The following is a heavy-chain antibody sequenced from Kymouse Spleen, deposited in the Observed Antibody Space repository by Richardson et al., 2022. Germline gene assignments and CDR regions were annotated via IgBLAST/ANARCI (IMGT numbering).Heavy chain of an antibody. CDR3: ASLAVAGTHYYGMDV. V-gene: IGHV1-46*03. J-gene: IGHJ6*02. Sequence: QVQLVQSGAEVKKPGASVKVSCKASGYTFTSYYMHWVRQAPGQGLEWMGIINPSGGSTSYAQKFQGRVTMTRDTSTSTVYMELSSLRSEDTAVYYCASLAVAGTHYYGMDVWGQGTTVTVSS. CDR1: GYTFTSYY. D-gene: IGHD6-19*01. CDR2: INPSGGST.